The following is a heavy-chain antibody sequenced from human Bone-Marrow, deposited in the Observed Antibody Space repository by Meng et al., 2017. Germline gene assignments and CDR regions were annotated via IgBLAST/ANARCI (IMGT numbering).Heavy chain of an antibody. CDR2: IDPKSDNT. CDR1: GYTVAAYW. J-gene: IGHJ4*02. Sequence: VQLRQSGPAVKTPGAAVKVSCKASGYTVAAYWIQWVRQAPGQGLEWMGRIDPKSDNTHYAQKFQGRVTMTRDTSISTAYMELSGLRSDDTAVYYCARDEDISAAGYLLGDFWGQGTLVTVSS. V-gene: IGHV1-2*06. D-gene: IGHD6-13*01. CDR3: ARDEDISAAGYLLGDF.